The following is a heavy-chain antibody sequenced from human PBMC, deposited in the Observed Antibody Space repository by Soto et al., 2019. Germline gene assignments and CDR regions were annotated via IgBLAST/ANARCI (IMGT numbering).Heavy chain of an antibody. CDR1: GYTFTSYD. J-gene: IGHJ6*03. D-gene: IGHD2-15*01. Sequence: ASVKVSCKASGYTFTSYDINWVRQATGQGLEWMGWMNPNSGNTGYAQKFQGRVTMTRDTSTSTVYMELSSLRSEDTAVYYCARAEGSCYYMDVWGKGTTVTVSS. V-gene: IGHV1-8*01. CDR3: ARAEGSCYYMDV. CDR2: MNPNSGNT.